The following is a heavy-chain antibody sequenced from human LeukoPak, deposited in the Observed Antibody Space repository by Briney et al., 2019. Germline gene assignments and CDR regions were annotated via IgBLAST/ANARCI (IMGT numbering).Heavy chain of an antibody. Sequence: ASVKVSCKASGGTFSSYAISWVRQAPGQGLEWMGGIIPIFGTANYAQKFQGRVTITADESTSTAYMELSSLRSEDTAVYYCARDLAETYDYYYMDVWGKGTTVTVSS. J-gene: IGHJ6*03. CDR3: ARDLAETYDYYYMDV. CDR1: GGTFSSYA. CDR2: IIPIFGTA. V-gene: IGHV1-69*01. D-gene: IGHD3-16*01.